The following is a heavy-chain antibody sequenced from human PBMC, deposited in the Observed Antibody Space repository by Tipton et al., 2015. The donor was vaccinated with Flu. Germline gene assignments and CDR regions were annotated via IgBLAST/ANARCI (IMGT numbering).Heavy chain of an antibody. CDR2: ISSLGGTI. Sequence: SLRLSCAASGFTLDSFEMSWVRQAPGKGLEWISYISSLGGTIYYADSVEGRFTISRDIAKNSLYLQMNSLGAEDTAVYYCGKHLRSNSGHERFDHWGQGTEVTVSS. J-gene: IGHJ4*02. D-gene: IGHD5-12*01. V-gene: IGHV3-48*03. CDR1: GFTLDSFE. CDR3: GKHLRSNSGHERFDH.